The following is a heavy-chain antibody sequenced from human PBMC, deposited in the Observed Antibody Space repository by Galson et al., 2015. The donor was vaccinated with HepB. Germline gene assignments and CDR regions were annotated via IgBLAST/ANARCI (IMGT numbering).Heavy chain of an antibody. CDR3: ARYCSSTTCYAGQGYSYGMDV. V-gene: IGHV3-7*01. CDR2: IKQDGSEK. J-gene: IGHJ6*02. D-gene: IGHD2-2*01. Sequence: SLRLSCAASTFTFSNYWMSWVRQAPGKGLEWVANIKQDGSEKYYVDSVKGRFTISRDNAKNSLYLQMNSLRAEDTAVYYCARYCSSTTCYAGQGYSYGMDVWGQGTTVTVSS. CDR1: TFTFSNYW.